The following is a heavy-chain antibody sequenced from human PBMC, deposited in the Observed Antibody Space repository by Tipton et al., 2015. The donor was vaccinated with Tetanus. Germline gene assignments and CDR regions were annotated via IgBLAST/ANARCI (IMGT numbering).Heavy chain of an antibody. CDR2: IYDSGST. CDR3: AKLGLRYFPRHFDN. Sequence: TLSLTCNVSGALITTGGYSWGWIRQPPGQGLEWLGYIYDSGSTYYNPSLKSRVTISEDRSKNQISLRLRSVTAADTAVYYCAKLGLRYFPRHFDNWGQGTLVTVSS. J-gene: IGHJ4*02. D-gene: IGHD4-17*01. CDR1: GALITTGGYS. V-gene: IGHV4-30-2*01.